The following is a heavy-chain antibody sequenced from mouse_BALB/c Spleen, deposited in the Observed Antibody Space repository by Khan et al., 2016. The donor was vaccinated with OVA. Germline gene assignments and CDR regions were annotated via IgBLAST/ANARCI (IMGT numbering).Heavy chain of an antibody. CDR2: INTYTGEP. CDR3: ARVGNYWYFDV. Sequence: QIQLVQSGPELKKPGETVKISCKASGYTFTNYGMTWVKQAPGKGLKWMGWINTYTGEPTYADDFKGRFAFSLETSATTASLQINNLKNEDTATYFCARVGNYWYFDVCGAGTTVTVSS. V-gene: IGHV9-3-1*01. CDR1: GYTFTNYG. J-gene: IGHJ1*01. D-gene: IGHD2-1*01.